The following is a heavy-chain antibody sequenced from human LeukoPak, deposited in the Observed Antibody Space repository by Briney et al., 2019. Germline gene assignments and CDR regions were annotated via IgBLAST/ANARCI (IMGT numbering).Heavy chain of an antibody. J-gene: IGHJ1*01. Sequence: ASVKVSCKASGYIFDIYALIWVRQAPGQGLELMGWINTSTGNPTYAQGFTGRFVFSLDTSVSTAYLQISSLKAEDTAVYYCARDYTLTLGTTTYFQHWGQGTLVTVSS. CDR2: INTSTGNP. CDR1: GYIFDIYA. V-gene: IGHV7-4-1*02. D-gene: IGHD1-7*01. CDR3: ARDYTLTLGTTTYFQH.